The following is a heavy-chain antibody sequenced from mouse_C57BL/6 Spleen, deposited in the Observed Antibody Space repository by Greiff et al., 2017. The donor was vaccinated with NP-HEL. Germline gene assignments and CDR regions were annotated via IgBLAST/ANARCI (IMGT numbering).Heavy chain of an antibody. CDR2: ISDGGSYT. D-gene: IGHD3-3*01. CDR3: ARGGDHWYFDV. Sequence: DVHLVESGGGLVKPGGSLKLSCAASGFTFSSYAMSWVRQTPEKRLEWVATISDGGSYTYYPDNVKGRFTISRDNAKNNLYLQMSHLKSEDTAMYYCARGGDHWYFDVWGTGTTVTVSS. V-gene: IGHV5-4*01. CDR1: GFTFSSYA. J-gene: IGHJ1*03.